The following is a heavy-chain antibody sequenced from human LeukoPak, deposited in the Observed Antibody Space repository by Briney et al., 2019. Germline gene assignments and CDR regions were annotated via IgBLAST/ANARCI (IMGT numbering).Heavy chain of an antibody. CDR2: IKGDESAR. CDR1: GFTFRTCW. J-gene: IGHJ4*02. V-gene: IGHV3-7*01. Sequence: GGSLRLSCAASGFTFRTCWMAWVRQAPGKGLEWVANIKGDESARHQADSVKGRFTISRDNAQNSVYLQMSSLRGEDTAVYYCARDVVGSLDYWGQGTLVTVSS. CDR3: ARDVVGSLDY. D-gene: IGHD1-26*01.